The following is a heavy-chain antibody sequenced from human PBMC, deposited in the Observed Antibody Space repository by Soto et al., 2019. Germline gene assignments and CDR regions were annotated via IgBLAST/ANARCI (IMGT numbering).Heavy chain of an antibody. CDR1: GFTFSNAW. CDR3: TTASWSGVRGGFDY. D-gene: IGHD3-10*01. V-gene: IGHV3-15*01. CDR2: IKSKTDGGTT. J-gene: IGHJ4*02. Sequence: GGSLRLSCAASGFTFSNAWMSWVRQAPGKGLEWVGRIKSKTDGGTTDYAAPVKGRFTISRDDSKNTLYLQMNSLKTEDTAVYYCTTASWSGVRGGFDYWGQGTLVTVSS.